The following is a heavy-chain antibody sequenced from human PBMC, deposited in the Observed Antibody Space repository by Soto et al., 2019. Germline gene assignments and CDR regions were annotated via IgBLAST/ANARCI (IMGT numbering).Heavy chain of an antibody. J-gene: IGHJ4*02. CDR1: VFPFSSYG. CDR3: ARDRGYDSEGSLLH. Sequence: PGGSLRLSCAASVFPFSSYGMHWVRQAPGKGLEWVAVIWYDGSNKYYADSVKGRFTISRDNSKNTLYLQMNSLRAEDTAVYYCARDRGYDSEGSLLHWGQGTLVTVSS. CDR2: IWYDGSNK. V-gene: IGHV3-33*01. D-gene: IGHD5-12*01.